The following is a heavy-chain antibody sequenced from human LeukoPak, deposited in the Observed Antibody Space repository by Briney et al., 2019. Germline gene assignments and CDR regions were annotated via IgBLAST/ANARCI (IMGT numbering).Heavy chain of an antibody. CDR1: GGSISSYY. J-gene: IGHJ4*02. CDR3: ARVDTAMEIDY. Sequence: PSETLSLTCTVSGGSISSYYWSWIRQPPGKGLEWIGYIYYSGSTNYNPSLKSRVTISVDTSKNQFSLELSSVTAADTAVYYCARVDTAMEIDYWGQGTLVTVSS. CDR2: IYYSGST. V-gene: IGHV4-59*01. D-gene: IGHD5-18*01.